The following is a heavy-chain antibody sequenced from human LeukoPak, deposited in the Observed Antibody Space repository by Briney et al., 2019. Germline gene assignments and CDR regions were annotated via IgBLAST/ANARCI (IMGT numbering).Heavy chain of an antibody. Sequence: SETLSLTCTVSGGSISSSSYYWGWIRQPPGKGLEWIGSIYYSGSTYYNPSLKSRVTISVDTSKNQFSLKLSSVTAADTAVYYCARGVGGSGSHGVDYWGQGTLVTVSS. CDR2: IYYSGST. J-gene: IGHJ4*02. CDR1: GGSISSSSYY. CDR3: ARGVGGSGSHGVDY. V-gene: IGHV4-39*01. D-gene: IGHD3-10*01.